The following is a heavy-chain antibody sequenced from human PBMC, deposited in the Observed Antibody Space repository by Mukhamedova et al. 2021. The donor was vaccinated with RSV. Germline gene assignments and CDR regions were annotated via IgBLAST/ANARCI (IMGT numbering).Heavy chain of an antibody. V-gene: IGHV3-23*01. CDR1: G. CDR2: ISGSGATT. Sequence: GMIWVRQAPGKGLKCVSTISGSGATTYYADSVKGRFTISRDNTNNTLYLRMDSLRADDTGTYYCAKDPNGDYVGTFAMCGQGTEVT. CDR3: AKDPNGDYVGTFAM. D-gene: IGHD4-17*01. J-gene: IGHJ3*02.